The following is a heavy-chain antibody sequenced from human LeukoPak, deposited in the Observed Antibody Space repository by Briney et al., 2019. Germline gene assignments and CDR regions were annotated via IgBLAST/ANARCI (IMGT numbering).Heavy chain of an antibody. CDR3: ARHGDPNFFDP. D-gene: IGHD2-21*01. V-gene: IGHV4-39*01. Sequence: PSETLSLTCTVSGGSISSNSHYWGWIRQPPGKGLEWIGSIYYGGSTYYNPSLKSRVTMSVDTSKNQYSLKLSSVPAADTAVYYCARHGDPNFFDPWGQGTLVTVSS. CDR1: GGSISSNSHY. CDR2: IYYGGST. J-gene: IGHJ5*02.